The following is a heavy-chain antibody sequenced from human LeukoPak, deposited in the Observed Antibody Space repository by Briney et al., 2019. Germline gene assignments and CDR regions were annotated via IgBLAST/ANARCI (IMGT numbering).Heavy chain of an antibody. D-gene: IGHD3-22*01. CDR1: GYSISSGYY. CDR3: ASFDSSGYYPFDY. Sequence: SETLSLTCTVSGYSISSGYYWGWIRQPPRKGLEWIGEINHSGSTNYNPSLKSRVTISVDTSKNQFSLKLSSVTAADTAVYYCASFDSSGYYPFDYWGQGTLVTVSS. V-gene: IGHV4-38-2*02. J-gene: IGHJ4*02. CDR2: INHSGST.